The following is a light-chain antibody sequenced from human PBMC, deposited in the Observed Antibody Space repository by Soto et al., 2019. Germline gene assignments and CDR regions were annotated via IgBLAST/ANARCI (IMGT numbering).Light chain of an antibody. CDR3: QQYCIAVT. Sequence: DIVLTQSPGTLALSPGERATLSCRASHSVRGRYLARDQQKAGQDPMLLINDASRRATGIPDRFSGRGSGTDITLTISELDPEDFAVYYCQQYCIAVTFGGGTKVEIK. CDR1: HSVRGRY. CDR2: DAS. V-gene: IGKV3-20*01. J-gene: IGKJ4*01.